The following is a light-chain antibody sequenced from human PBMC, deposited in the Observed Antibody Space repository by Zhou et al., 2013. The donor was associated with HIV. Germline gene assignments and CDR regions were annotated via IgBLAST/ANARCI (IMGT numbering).Light chain of an antibody. Sequence: AIQMTQSPSTLSASVGDRVTITCRASQGTTRALAWYQQKPGRAPKLLIYHASSLESGVPSRFSGSGSGTDFTLTISSLQPEDFATYYCQQYSTVPWTFGPGTKVEIK. CDR3: QQYSTVPWT. V-gene: IGKV1-13*02. CDR1: QGTTRA. J-gene: IGKJ1*01. CDR2: HAS.